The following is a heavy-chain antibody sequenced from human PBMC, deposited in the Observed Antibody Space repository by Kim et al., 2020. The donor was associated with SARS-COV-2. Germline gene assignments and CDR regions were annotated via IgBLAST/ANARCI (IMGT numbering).Heavy chain of an antibody. V-gene: IGHV3-73*01. CDR3: NAFNI. CDR2: SKPNKHAT. Sequence: SKPNKHATSYAASVKGRFTISRDDSKNMVYLQMNSLKTEDTAVYYCNAFNIWGQGTMVTVSS. J-gene: IGHJ3*02.